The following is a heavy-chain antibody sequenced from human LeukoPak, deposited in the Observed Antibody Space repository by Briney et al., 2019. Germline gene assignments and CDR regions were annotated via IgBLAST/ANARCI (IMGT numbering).Heavy chain of an antibody. CDR1: GFTVITND. CDR3: ARGVEPLAANTLAY. Sequence: GGSLRLSCAASGFTVITNDMTWVRQAPGKGLEWVSVLYSDGNTKYADSVQGRFTISRDNSENTLYLEMNSLSPDDTAVYYCARGVEPLAANTLAYWGQGTLVTVSS. V-gene: IGHV3-53*01. D-gene: IGHD1-14*01. CDR2: LYSDGNT. J-gene: IGHJ4*02.